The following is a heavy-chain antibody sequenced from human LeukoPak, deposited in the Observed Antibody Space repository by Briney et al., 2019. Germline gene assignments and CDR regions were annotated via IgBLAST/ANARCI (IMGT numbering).Heavy chain of an antibody. CDR1: GFTFGDYA. D-gene: IGHD4-17*01. Sequence: GGSLRLSCAASGFTFGDYAMHWVRQAPGKGLEWVAVTSYDGSSEYYADSVKGRFTISRDNSKNTLYLQMNSLRAEDTAVYYCARDQDDYASAFDIWGQGTMVTVSS. CDR2: TSYDGSSE. J-gene: IGHJ3*02. CDR3: ARDQDDYASAFDI. V-gene: IGHV3-30-3*01.